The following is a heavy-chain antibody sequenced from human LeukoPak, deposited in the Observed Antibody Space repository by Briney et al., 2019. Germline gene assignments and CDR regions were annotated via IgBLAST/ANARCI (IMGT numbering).Heavy chain of an antibody. V-gene: IGHV1-2*02. D-gene: IGHD2-8*01. CDR2: INPNSGGT. Sequence: ASVKVSCKASGYTFTDFYIHWVRQAPGQGLEWMGWINPNSGGTNYAQKFQGRVTMTRDTSISTAYIELNRLRSDDTAVYYCARVAVLMLYGSSFYYCDYWGQGALVTVSS. CDR3: ARVAVLMLYGSSFYYCDY. CDR1: GYTFTDFY. J-gene: IGHJ4*02.